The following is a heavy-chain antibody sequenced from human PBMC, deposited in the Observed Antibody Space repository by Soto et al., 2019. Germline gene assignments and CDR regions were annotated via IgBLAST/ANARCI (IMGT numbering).Heavy chain of an antibody. CDR1: GFTFSDYY. CDR2: ISSSGSTI. Sequence: SGGSLRLSGSASGFTFSDYYMGWIRHAPLNGLERGSYISSSGSTIYYADSVKGRFTISRDNAKNSLYLQMNSLRAEDTAVYYCARDEAYCGGDCSRPYYYYYGMDVWGQATTVTASS. J-gene: IGHJ6*02. V-gene: IGHV3-11*01. CDR3: ARDEAYCGGDCSRPYYYYYGMDV. D-gene: IGHD2-21*02.